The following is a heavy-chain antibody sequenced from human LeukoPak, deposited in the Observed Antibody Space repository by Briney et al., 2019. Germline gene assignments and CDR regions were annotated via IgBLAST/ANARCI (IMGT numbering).Heavy chain of an antibody. CDR3: PKQPNDSSAFVDY. Sequence: GESLKISCKGSGYSFTSYWIGWVRQMPGKGLEWMGIIYPGDSDTRYSPSFQGQVTISADKSISTAYLQCSSLRASDTAMYSCPKQPNDSSAFVDYWGREPWSPSPQ. V-gene: IGHV5-51*01. D-gene: IGHD3-22*01. CDR1: GYSFTSYW. J-gene: IGHJ4*02. CDR2: IYPGDSDT.